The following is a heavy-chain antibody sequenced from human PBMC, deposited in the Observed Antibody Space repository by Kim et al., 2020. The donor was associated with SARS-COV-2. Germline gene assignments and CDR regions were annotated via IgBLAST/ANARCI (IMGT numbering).Heavy chain of an antibody. CDR1: GFTFSSYG. CDR3: AKEEGSGYSSGWTYYYYGMXV. Sequence: GGSLRLSCAASGFTFSSYGMHWVRQAPGKGLEWVAVISYDGSNKYYADSVKGRFTISRDNSKNTLYLQMNSLRAEDTAVYYCAKEEGSGYSSGWTYYYYGMXVWGQGTTVTVSS. CDR2: ISYDGSNK. J-gene: IGHJ6*02. V-gene: IGHV3-30*18. D-gene: IGHD6-19*01.